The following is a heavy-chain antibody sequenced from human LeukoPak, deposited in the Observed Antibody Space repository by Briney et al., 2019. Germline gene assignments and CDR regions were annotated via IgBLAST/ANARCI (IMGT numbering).Heavy chain of an antibody. CDR2: IYYSGST. J-gene: IGHJ4*02. CDR1: GGSISDYY. D-gene: IGHD3-3*01. V-gene: IGHV4-59*01. Sequence: SETLSLTCTVSGGSISDYYWSWIRQPPGKGLEWIGYIYYSGSTNYNPSLKSRVTMSVDTSKNQFSLKLSSVTAADTAVYYCARTPYYDFWSGYYLDYWGQGTLVTVSS. CDR3: ARTPYYDFWSGYYLDY.